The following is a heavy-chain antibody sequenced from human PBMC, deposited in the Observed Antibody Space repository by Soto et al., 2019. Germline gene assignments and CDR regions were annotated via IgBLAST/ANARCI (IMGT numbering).Heavy chain of an antibody. J-gene: IGHJ4*02. CDR3: ATGSIALDN. D-gene: IGHD6-13*01. Sequence: XXMXWVRQAPGQGLEWGAAIWFDGTYKGYADSVKGRFTISRXNXXNXLYLQMDSLSVEDTALYYCATGSIALDNWGQXTLVTVSS. V-gene: IGHV3-33*03. CDR1: XX. CDR2: IWFDGTYK.